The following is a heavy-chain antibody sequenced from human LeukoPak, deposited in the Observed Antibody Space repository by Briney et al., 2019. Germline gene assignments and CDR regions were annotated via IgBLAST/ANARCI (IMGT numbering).Heavy chain of an antibody. CDR3: ARDRTIFGVVIPFDY. Sequence: NPGRSLRLSCAASGFTFSSYSMNWVRQAPGKGLEWVSSISSSSSYIYYADSVKGRFTISRDNAKNSLYLQMNSLRAEDTAVYYCARDRTIFGVVIPFDYWGQGTLVTVSS. D-gene: IGHD3-3*01. CDR1: GFTFSSYS. CDR2: ISSSSSYI. J-gene: IGHJ4*02. V-gene: IGHV3-21*01.